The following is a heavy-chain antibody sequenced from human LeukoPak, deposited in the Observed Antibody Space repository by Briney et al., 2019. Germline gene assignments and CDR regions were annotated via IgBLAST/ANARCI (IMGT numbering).Heavy chain of an antibody. J-gene: IGHJ4*02. CDR1: GGSIRSGDFY. Sequence: TSQTLSLTCTVSGGSIRSGDFYWSWIRQHPGKGLEWIGYIYYSGTTYYSPSLKSRVTISLDTSKNQFSLKLSSVTAADTAVYYCARVLGSGGSHREWGQGTLVTVSS. CDR3: ARVLGSGGSHRE. V-gene: IGHV4-31*03. D-gene: IGHD6-19*01. CDR2: IYYSGTT.